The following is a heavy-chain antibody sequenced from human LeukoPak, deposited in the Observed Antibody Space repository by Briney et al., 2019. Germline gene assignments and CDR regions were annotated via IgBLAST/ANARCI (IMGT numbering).Heavy chain of an antibody. J-gene: IGHJ3*02. Sequence: PGGSLRLSCARSGFTFSSYGTAWLRQAPGKGLEWVSAISGSGGSTYYADSVKGRSTISRDNSKNTLYMQKNSLRAEDTAVYYCAKFALAGSGRYNDAFDIWGQGTMVTVSS. CDR3: AKFALAGSGRYNDAFDI. V-gene: IGHV3-23*01. D-gene: IGHD3-10*01. CDR2: ISGSGGST. CDR1: GFTFSSYG.